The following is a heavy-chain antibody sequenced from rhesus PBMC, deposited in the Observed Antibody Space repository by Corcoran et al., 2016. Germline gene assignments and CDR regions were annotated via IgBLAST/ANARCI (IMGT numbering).Heavy chain of an antibody. Sequence: QVQLQESGPGLVKPSETLSLTCTVSGGSISDSYYWNWIRQPPGKGLEWMGRIYGRGGSTSYHPSLKSRVTISKDTSKNQFSLKLSSVTAADTAVYYCARESSYYGLDSWGQGVVVTVSS. CDR2: IYGRGGST. CDR1: GGSISDSYY. V-gene: IGHV4-147*01. J-gene: IGHJ6*01. CDR3: ARESSYYGLDS.